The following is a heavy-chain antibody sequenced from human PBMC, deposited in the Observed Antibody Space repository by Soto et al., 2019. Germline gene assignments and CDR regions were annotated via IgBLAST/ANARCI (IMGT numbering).Heavy chain of an antibody. CDR2: IDPSDSYT. CDR3: ARHHEPKSHRGYDYYYYGMDV. D-gene: IGHD5-18*01. Sequence: EVQLVQSGAEVKKPGESLRISCKGSGYSFTSYWISWVRQMPGKGLEWMGRIDPSDSYTNYSPPFHGHVTISADKSISAAYLQWSSLKASDTAIYYCARHHEPKSHRGYDYYYYGMDVWGQGTTVTVSS. J-gene: IGHJ6*02. V-gene: IGHV5-10-1*03. CDR1: GYSFTSYW.